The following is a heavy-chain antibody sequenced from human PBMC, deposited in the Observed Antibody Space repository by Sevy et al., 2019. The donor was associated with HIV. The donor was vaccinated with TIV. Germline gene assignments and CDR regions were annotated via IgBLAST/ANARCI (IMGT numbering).Heavy chain of an antibody. Sequence: ASVKVSCKASGYTFTGYYMHWVRQAPGQGLEWMGWINPNSGGTNYAQKFQGRVTMTRDTSISTAYMELSRLRSDATAVYYCARDQGIVGPDAFDIWGQGTMVTVSS. D-gene: IGHD1-26*01. J-gene: IGHJ3*02. CDR2: INPNSGGT. CDR1: GYTFTGYY. V-gene: IGHV1-2*02. CDR3: ARDQGIVGPDAFDI.